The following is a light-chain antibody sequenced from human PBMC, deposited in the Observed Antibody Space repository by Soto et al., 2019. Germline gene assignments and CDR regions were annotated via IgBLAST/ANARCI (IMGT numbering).Light chain of an antibody. Sequence: EIVVTQSPGTLSLSPGERATLSCRASQSVSSSYLAWYQQKPGQAPRLRIYGASSRATGIPDRFSGSGSGTDFTLTISRLEPEAFAVYYCQQYGSSQPLTFGGRTTVEIK. CDR2: GAS. CDR3: QQYGSSQPLT. V-gene: IGKV3-20*01. J-gene: IGKJ4*01. CDR1: QSVSSSY.